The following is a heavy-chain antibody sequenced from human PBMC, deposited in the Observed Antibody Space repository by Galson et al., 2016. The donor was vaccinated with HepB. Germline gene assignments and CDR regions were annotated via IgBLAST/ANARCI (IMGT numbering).Heavy chain of an antibody. CDR3: ARGFFDNTGHPGYFQH. CDR1: GFPFSDYT. Sequence: SLRLSCAASGFPFSDYTMNWVRQGPGKGLEWVSSISRNGSFIFYSDSVKGRFTISRDNAKKSLYLQMNSLRVEDTAVYYCARGFFDNTGHPGYFQHWGRGTLVTVSS. CDR2: ISRNGSFI. J-gene: IGHJ1*01. V-gene: IGHV3-21*01. D-gene: IGHD3-22*01.